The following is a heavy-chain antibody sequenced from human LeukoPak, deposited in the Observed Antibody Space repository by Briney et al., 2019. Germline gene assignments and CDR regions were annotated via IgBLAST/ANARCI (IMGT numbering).Heavy chain of an antibody. V-gene: IGHV3-74*01. CDR3: ATIFDY. CDR2: INGDGSRT. CDR1: GFTFINYW. Sequence: GGSLRLSCAASGFTFINYWMHWVRQAPGKGLLWVSTINGDGSRTIYADSVKGRFTISRDNAKNTLYLQMNSLRDEDTAVYYCATIFDYWGQGTLVTVSS. J-gene: IGHJ4*02.